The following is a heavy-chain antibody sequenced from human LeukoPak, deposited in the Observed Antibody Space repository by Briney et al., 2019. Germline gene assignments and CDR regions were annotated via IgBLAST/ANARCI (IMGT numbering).Heavy chain of an antibody. CDR3: ATSYDSSGCD. Sequence: AGGSLRLSCTASGFIFSSFWMAWVRQAPGKGLEWVANIKPDGSLQFYGDSVKGRFTISRDNAKNSLYLQMNNLRAEDTALYYCATSYDSSGCDWGQGTLVTVYS. CDR1: GFIFSSFW. V-gene: IGHV3-7*01. CDR2: IKPDGSLQ. D-gene: IGHD3-22*01. J-gene: IGHJ4*02.